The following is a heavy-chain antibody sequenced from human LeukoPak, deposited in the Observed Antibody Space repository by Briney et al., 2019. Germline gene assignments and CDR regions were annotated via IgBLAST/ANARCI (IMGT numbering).Heavy chain of an antibody. J-gene: IGHJ4*02. D-gene: IGHD3-22*01. CDR2: ISTSGESA. CDR1: GFTVSSYA. CDR3: AKDRGSGYHYFDY. Sequence: GGSLRLSCPVSGFTVSSYAMSWVRQAPGRGLEWVSVISTSGESAYYADSVKGRFTISRDNSKNTLYLQMNGLRAEDTAVYYCAKDRGSGYHYFDYWGQGTLVTVSS. V-gene: IGHV3-23*01.